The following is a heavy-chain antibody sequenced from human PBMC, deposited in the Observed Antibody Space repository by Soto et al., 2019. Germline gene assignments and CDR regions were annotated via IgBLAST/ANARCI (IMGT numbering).Heavy chain of an antibody. CDR3: LRISEWEHRGDV. V-gene: IGHV4-39*01. J-gene: IGHJ6*02. D-gene: IGHD1-26*01. Sequence: QLYLQDSCPGLLNPSTTLSLTCAVSGVSISGSSCWGGIRQPPGKGLEWIGTIHSSGTTYYDPSLRGGVTMSLHTSARQFSLRLASVTAAETATSYCLRISEWEHRGDVWGQGTTVTVSS. CDR2: IHSSGTT. CDR1: GVSISGSSC.